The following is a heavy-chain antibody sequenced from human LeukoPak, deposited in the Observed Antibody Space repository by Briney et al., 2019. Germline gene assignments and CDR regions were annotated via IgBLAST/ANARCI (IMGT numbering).Heavy chain of an antibody. J-gene: IGHJ3*02. Sequence: GGSLRLSCAAFGFIFSHYGMHWVRQAPGKGLEWVAVIQNDASTENFADSVKGRFTISRDNSKNTVFLQMNSLRVEDTAVYYCAGDPPYSGYAFHIWGQGTMVTVSS. CDR3: AGDPPYSGYAFHI. CDR1: GFIFSHYG. D-gene: IGHD1-26*01. V-gene: IGHV3-33*05. CDR2: IQNDASTE.